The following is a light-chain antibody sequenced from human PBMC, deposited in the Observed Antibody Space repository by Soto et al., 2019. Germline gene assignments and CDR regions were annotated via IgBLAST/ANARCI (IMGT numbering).Light chain of an antibody. CDR3: QQYYSTPNT. Sequence: DIVMTQTPDSLAVSLGERANINCKSSQSVLYSSNNKNYLAWYQQKPGQPPKLLIYWASTRESGVPDRFSGSGSGTDFTLTISSLHAEDVAVYYCQQYYSTPNTFRQGTKLEIK. CDR2: WAS. J-gene: IGKJ2*01. V-gene: IGKV4-1*01. CDR1: QSVLYSSNNKNY.